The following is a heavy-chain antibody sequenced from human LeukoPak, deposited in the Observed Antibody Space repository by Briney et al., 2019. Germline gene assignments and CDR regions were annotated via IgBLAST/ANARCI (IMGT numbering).Heavy chain of an antibody. Sequence: SETLSLTCGVSGGSISNTNWWSWVRQPPGQGLEWIGEISLTGQTNYNPSLSGRVTTSLDESSNQLSLSLTSVTAADTATYYRSRESGPFCPFGYWGQGTLVIVSS. D-gene: IGHD1-26*01. CDR1: GGSISNTNW. CDR3: SRESGPFCPFGY. V-gene: IGHV4/OR15-8*02. CDR2: ISLTGQT. J-gene: IGHJ4*02.